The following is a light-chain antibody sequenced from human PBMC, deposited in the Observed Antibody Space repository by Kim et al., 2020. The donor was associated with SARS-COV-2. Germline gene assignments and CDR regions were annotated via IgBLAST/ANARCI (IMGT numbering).Light chain of an antibody. V-gene: IGLV7-43*01. CDR1: TGPVTGANY. CDR3: LLYDGSAQPWV. J-gene: IGLJ3*02. CDR2: RTS. Sequence: QAVVTQEASLTVSPGGTVTLTCASSTGPVTGANYVNWLQQKPGHAPRSLIYRTSDKHSWTPARFSGSLLGGKAALTLSDVQPEDEAQYHCLLYDGSAQPWVFGGGTKVTVL.